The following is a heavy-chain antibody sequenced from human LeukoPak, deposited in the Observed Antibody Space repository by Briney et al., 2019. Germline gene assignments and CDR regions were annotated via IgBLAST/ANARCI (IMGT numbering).Heavy chain of an antibody. CDR1: GFTFSSYW. CDR3: ATGSGLWSPDY. J-gene: IGHJ4*02. V-gene: IGHV3-74*01. Sequence: PGGSLRLSCAASGFTFSSYWMLWVRQAPGKGLVWVSRINTDGSSTSYADSVKGRFTISRDNAKNRLYVQMNSLRAEDTAVYYCATGSGLWSPDYWGQGTLVTVSS. CDR2: INTDGSST. D-gene: IGHD5-18*01.